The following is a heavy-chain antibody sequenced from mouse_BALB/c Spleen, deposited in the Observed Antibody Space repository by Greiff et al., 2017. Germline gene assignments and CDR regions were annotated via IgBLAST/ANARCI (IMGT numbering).Heavy chain of an antibody. CDR1: GDSITSGY. CDR3: ARGTYYYGSSSYWYFDV. D-gene: IGHD1-1*01. V-gene: IGHV3-8*02. Sequence: EVMLVESGPSLVKPSQTLSLTCSVTGDSITSGYWNWIRKFPGNKLEYMGYISYSGSTYYNPSLKSRISITRDTSKNQYYLQLNSVTTEDTATYYCARGTYYYGSSSYWYFDVWGAGTTVTVSS. J-gene: IGHJ1*01. CDR2: ISYSGST.